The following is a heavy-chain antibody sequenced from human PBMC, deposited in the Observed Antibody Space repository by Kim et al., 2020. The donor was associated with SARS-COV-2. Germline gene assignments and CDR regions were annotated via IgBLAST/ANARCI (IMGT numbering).Heavy chain of an antibody. Sequence: SETLSLTCAVYGGSFSGYYWSWIRQPPGKGLEWIGEINHSGSTNYNPSLKSRVTISVDTSKNQFSLKLSSVTAADTAVYYCARGISDIVLMVYASWFDPWGQGTLVTVSS. CDR2: INHSGST. J-gene: IGHJ5*02. CDR3: ARGISDIVLMVYASWFDP. D-gene: IGHD2-8*01. V-gene: IGHV4-34*01. CDR1: GGSFSGYY.